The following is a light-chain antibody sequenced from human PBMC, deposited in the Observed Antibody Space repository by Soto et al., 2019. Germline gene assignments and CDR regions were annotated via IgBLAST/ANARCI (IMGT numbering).Light chain of an antibody. CDR1: QSLLHSNGYNY. V-gene: IGKV2-28*01. CDR3: MQALQTPLT. Sequence: DIVMTQSPLSLPVTPGEPASISCRSSQSLLHSNGYNYLDWYLQKPGQSPQLLIYLGSNRASGVPDGFSGSGSGTDFTLKVSRVEAEDVGVYHCMQALQTPLTFGGGTKVEIK. CDR2: LGS. J-gene: IGKJ4*01.